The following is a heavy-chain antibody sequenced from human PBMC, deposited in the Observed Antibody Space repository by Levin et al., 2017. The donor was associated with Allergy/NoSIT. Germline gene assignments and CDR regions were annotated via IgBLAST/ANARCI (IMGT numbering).Heavy chain of an antibody. CDR1: GGSISSESHY. CDR3: AGEPNSPYYYHYGLDV. D-gene: IGHD2/OR15-2a*01. V-gene: IGHV4-39*07. J-gene: IGHJ6*02. CDR2: IYYSGSA. Sequence: SETLSLTCTVSGGSISSESHYWAWIRQPPGKGLEWIGSIYYSGSAYYNPSLKSRVTISVDTSKNQFSLRLNSVTAADTAVYYCAGEPNSPYYYHYGLDVWGQGTTVTVS.